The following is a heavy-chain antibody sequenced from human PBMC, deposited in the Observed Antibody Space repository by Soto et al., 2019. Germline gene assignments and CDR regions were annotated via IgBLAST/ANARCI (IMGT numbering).Heavy chain of an antibody. CDR1: GGSFNRHT. Sequence: QVQLVQSGAEVRKPGSSVRVSCKASGGSFNRHTISWVRQAPGQGLEWMGGIIPIFGTANHAQKFQGRVTIIADESTSTVYMELSSLRSDDTAIYYCARGQQLTLHFDYWGQGTLVTVSS. J-gene: IGHJ4*02. D-gene: IGHD6-13*01. CDR2: IIPIFGTA. CDR3: ARGQQLTLHFDY. V-gene: IGHV1-69*01.